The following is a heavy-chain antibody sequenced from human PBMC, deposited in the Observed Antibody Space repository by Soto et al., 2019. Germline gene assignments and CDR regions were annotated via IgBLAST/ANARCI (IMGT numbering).Heavy chain of an antibody. V-gene: IGHV1-18*01. J-gene: IGHJ4*02. CDR1: GYSFLNYG. CDR2: ISPKKGNT. Sequence: QVQLVQSGPEVKRSGASVTVSCKTSGYSFLNYGITWVRQAPGQGLEWMGWISPKKGNTNYAQKFQGRVTLTTNASPSIVYMQLRSLKSDDTAVYYCAREHLPNCDTTSCYLPWLQPWGQGTLVAVSS. CDR3: AREHLPNCDTTSCYLPWLQP. D-gene: IGHD2-15*01.